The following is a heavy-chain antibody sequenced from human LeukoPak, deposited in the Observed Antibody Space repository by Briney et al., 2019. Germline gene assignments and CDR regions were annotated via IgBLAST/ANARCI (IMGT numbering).Heavy chain of an antibody. CDR2: INSDGSSI. Sequence: PGGSLRLSCVASGFTFSSYEMNWVRQAPGKGLVWVSRINSDGSSITYADSVKGRFTISRDNAKNTLYLQMNSLRVEDTAVYYCAREGRVSGYDFDCWGQGTLVTVSS. CDR1: GFTFSSYE. V-gene: IGHV3-74*03. D-gene: IGHD5-12*01. J-gene: IGHJ4*02. CDR3: AREGRVSGYDFDC.